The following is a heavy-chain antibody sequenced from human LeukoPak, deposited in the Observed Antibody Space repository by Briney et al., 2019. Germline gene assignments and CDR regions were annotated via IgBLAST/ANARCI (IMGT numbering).Heavy chain of an antibody. CDR3: AREGESSGTYFDF. CDR1: GFPFTAYY. V-gene: IGHV1-2*06. D-gene: IGHD1-26*01. Sequence: ASVKVSCKNSGFPFTAYYIHWVRQAPGQGLEWMGRITAHSGVTNSAQKFQGRVTMTRDMSINTAYMELSRLDSDDTAVYYCAREGESSGTYFDFWGQGTLVTVSS. J-gene: IGHJ4*02. CDR2: ITAHSGVT.